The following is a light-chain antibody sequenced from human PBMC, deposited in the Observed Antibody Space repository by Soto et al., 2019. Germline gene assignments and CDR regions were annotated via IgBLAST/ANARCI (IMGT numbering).Light chain of an antibody. V-gene: IGLV1-51*01. Sequence: QCVLTQPPSVSAAPGQKVTISCSGSSSNIGNNYVSWYQQLPGTAPKLLIYDNNKRPSGIPDRFSGSKSGTSATLGITGLQTGDEADYYCGTWDSSLSAGVVGGGTKVTVL. CDR2: DNN. J-gene: IGLJ2*01. CDR3: GTWDSSLSAGV. CDR1: SSNIGNNY.